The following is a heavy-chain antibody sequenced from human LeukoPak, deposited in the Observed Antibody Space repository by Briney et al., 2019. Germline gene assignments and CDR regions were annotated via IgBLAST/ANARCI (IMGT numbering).Heavy chain of an antibody. CDR2: IYRSGST. J-gene: IGHJ5*02. Sequence: ASETLSLTCTVSGGSISSGSYCWSWIRQPAGKGLEWVGHIYRSGSTNYNPSLKSRVTMSVDTSKNQFSLKLSSVTAADTAVYYCARGYCTNGVCYTYNWFDPWGQGTLVTVSS. CDR3: ARGYCTNGVCYTYNWFDP. CDR1: GGSISSGSYC. D-gene: IGHD2-8*01. V-gene: IGHV4-61*09.